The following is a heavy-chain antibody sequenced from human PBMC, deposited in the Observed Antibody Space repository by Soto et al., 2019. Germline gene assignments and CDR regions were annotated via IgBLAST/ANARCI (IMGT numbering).Heavy chain of an antibody. J-gene: IGHJ5*02. CDR1: GYTFSTYG. CDR2: ISAYNGET. D-gene: IGHD6-19*01. V-gene: IGHV1-18*04. Sequence: ASRKACCTASGYTFSTYGISWVRQAPGQGLEWMGWISAYNGETKYAEKFQGRVIMTTDTSTSTAYMELRNLRSDDTAVYHCARDQIAVHKGWFDPWRQVKPVT. CDR3: ARDQIAVHKGWFDP.